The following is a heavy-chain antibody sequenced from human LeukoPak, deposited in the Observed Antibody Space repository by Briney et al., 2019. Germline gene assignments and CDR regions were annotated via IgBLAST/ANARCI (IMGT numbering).Heavy chain of an antibody. V-gene: IGHV3-23*01. Sequence: GGSLRLSCAASGFTFSSYAMSWVRQAPGKGLEWVSAISGRGGSTYYADSVKGRFTISRDNSKNTLYLQMNSLRAEDTAVYYCAKGTEYSSSSVYFDYWGQGTLVTVSS. D-gene: IGHD6-6*01. CDR1: GFTFSSYA. J-gene: IGHJ4*02. CDR2: ISGRGGST. CDR3: AKGTEYSSSSVYFDY.